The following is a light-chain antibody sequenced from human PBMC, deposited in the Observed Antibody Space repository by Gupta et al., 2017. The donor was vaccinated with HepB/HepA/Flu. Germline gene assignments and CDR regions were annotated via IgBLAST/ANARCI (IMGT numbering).Light chain of an antibody. J-gene: IGLJ1*01. CDR2: AVN. CDR3: SSFTTSTTLL. V-gene: IGLV2-18*02. CDR1: NSDIGSYNR. Sequence: QSALPHPPSVSASPAQSFTISCTGTNSDIGSYNRVSWYQQAPGKAPKLMIYAVNNRPSGVPDRFSGSKSGNTASLTISGLQTGDEADYYCSSFTTSTTLLFGTGTKVTVL.